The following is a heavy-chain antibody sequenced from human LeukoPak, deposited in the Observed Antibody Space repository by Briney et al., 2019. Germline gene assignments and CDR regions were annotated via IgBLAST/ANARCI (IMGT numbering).Heavy chain of an antibody. V-gene: IGHV3-30-3*01. J-gene: IGHJ4*02. CDR3: ARDIGEHYYDSSGYYDY. D-gene: IGHD3-22*01. CDR1: GFTFSSYA. CDR2: ISYDGSNK. Sequence: GGSLRLSCAASGFTFSSYAMHWVRQAPGKGLEWVAVISYDGSNKYYADSVKGRFTISRDNSKNTLYLQMNSLRAEDTAVHYCARDIGEHYYDSSGYYDYWGQGTLVTVSS.